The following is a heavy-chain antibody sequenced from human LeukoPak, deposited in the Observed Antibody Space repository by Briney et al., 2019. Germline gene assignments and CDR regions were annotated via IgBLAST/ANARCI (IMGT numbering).Heavy chain of an antibody. V-gene: IGHV4-30-4*01. J-gene: IGHJ4*02. CDR1: GGSISSGGYY. CDR2: IYYSGST. Sequence: SETLSLTCTVSGGSISSGGYYWSWIRQPPGKGLEWIGYIYYSGSTYYNPSLKSRVTISVDTSKNQFSLKLSSVTAADTAVYYCARDLLNEGNHLDYWGQGTLVTVSS. CDR3: ARDLLNEGNHLDY. D-gene: IGHD4-23*01.